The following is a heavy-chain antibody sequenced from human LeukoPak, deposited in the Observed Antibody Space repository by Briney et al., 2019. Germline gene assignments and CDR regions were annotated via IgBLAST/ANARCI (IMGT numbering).Heavy chain of an antibody. CDR3: AREGKYSSSSYFDC. D-gene: IGHD6-6*01. CDR2: MNPNSGRT. CDR1: GYTFTGYY. J-gene: IGHJ4*02. V-gene: IGHV1-2*02. Sequence: ASVKVSCKASGYTFTGYYIHWVRQAPGQGLEWMGWMNPNSGRTKYAQKFQGRVTMTRDTSISTDYMELTRLTSDDTAVYYCAREGKYSSSSYFDCWGQGTLVTVSS.